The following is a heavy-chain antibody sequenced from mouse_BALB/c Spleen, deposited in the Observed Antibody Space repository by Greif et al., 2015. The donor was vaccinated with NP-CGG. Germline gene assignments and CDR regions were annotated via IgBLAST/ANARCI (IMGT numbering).Heavy chain of an antibody. CDR1: GFTFSSYY. CDR3: ARGGLYAMDY. J-gene: IGHJ4*01. CDR2: INSNGGST. V-gene: IGHV5-6-2*01. Sequence: EVQRVESGGGLVKLGGSLKLSCAASGFTFSSYYMSWVRQTPEKRLELVAAINSNGGSTYYPDTVKGRFTISRDNAKNTLYLQMSSLKSEDTALYYCARGGLYAMDYWGQGTSVTVSS.